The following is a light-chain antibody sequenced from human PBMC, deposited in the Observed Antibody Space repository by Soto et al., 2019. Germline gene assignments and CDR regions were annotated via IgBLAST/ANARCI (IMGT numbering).Light chain of an antibody. CDR1: QSVSSN. Sequence: EIVMKQSPATLSVTPGERATLSCRASQSVSSNLAWYQQKPGQAPRLLIYGASTRATGIPARFSGSGSGTEFTLTISSLQSEDFAVYYCQHYNYRPYTFGQGTKVDIK. J-gene: IGKJ2*01. CDR2: GAS. CDR3: QHYNYRPYT. V-gene: IGKV3-15*01.